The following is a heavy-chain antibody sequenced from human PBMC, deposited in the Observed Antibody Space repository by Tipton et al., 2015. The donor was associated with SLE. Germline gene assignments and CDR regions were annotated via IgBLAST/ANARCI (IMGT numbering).Heavy chain of an antibody. CDR2: IYYSGST. J-gene: IGHJ3*02. V-gene: IGHV4-59*01. CDR3: AIQVASDAFDI. CDR1: GGSISSYY. Sequence: TLSLTCTVSGGSISSYYWSWIRQPPGKGLEWIGYIYYSGSTNYNPSLKSRVTISVDTSKNQFSLKLSSVTAADTAVYYCAIQVASDAFDIWGQGTMVTVSS.